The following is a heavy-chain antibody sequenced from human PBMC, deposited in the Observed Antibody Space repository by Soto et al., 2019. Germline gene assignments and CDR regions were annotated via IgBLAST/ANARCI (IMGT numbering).Heavy chain of an antibody. CDR2: IYSGGGT. CDR1: GGSISSGGYY. J-gene: IGHJ3*02. CDR3: AREIVVVAADAFDI. V-gene: IGHV4-31*03. D-gene: IGHD2-15*01. Sequence: QVQLQESGPGLVKPSQTLSLTCTVSGGSISSGGYYWSWIRQHPGKGLEGIGYIYSGGGTCYNPSLKSRVTISVDTSKTQFSLKLSSVSAADTAVYYCAREIVVVAADAFDIWGQGTMVTVSS.